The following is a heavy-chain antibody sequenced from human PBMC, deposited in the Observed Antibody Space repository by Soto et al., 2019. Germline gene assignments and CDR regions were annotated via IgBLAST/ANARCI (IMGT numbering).Heavy chain of an antibody. D-gene: IGHD3-16*01. Sequence: LSLPCTVSGGSISSSSYYLGWIRHPPGKGLEWIGEINYSGSTNFNPSLKSRVTISVDTSKNQFSLKLSSVTAADTAVYYCARFGPYYYYYGMDVWGQGTTVTVSS. CDR2: INYSGST. V-gene: IGHV4-39*07. CDR3: ARFGPYYYYYGMDV. J-gene: IGHJ6*02. CDR1: GGSISSSSYY.